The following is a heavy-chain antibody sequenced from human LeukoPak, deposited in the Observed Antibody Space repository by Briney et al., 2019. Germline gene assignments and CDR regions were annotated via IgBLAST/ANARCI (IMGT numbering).Heavy chain of an antibody. CDR3: ARAGRTDAFDI. CDR2: IYYSGST. Sequence: PSETPSLTCTVSGGSISSGDYYWSWIRQPPGKGLEWIGYIYYSGSTYYNPSLKSRVTISVDTSKNQFSLKLSSVTAADTAVYYCARAGRTDAFDIWGQGTMVTVSS. CDR1: GGSISSGDYY. J-gene: IGHJ3*02. D-gene: IGHD3-10*01. V-gene: IGHV4-30-4*01.